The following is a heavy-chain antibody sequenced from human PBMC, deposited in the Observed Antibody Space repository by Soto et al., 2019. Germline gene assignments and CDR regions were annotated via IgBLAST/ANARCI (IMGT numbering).Heavy chain of an antibody. D-gene: IGHD3-10*01. Sequence: EAQLVESGGGWVQPGGSLRLSCAASGFTFRNHDMHWVRQVRGKGLEWVAAIGTAGDTYYLGSVKGRFTISRENAKNSLYLQMNSLRAGDTAVYYCARGSGQLLSSWFDPWGQGTLVTVSS. CDR3: ARGSGQLLSSWFDP. V-gene: IGHV3-13*01. CDR2: IGTAGDT. CDR1: GFTFRNHD. J-gene: IGHJ5*02.